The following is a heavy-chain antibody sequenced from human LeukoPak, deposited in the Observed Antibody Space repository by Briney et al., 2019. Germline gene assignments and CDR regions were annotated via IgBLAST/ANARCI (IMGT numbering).Heavy chain of an antibody. V-gene: IGHV3-23*01. CDR2: IIGSGGST. CDR1: GFTFSSYA. J-gene: IGHJ6*02. Sequence: GGSLRLSCAASGFTFSSYAMSWVRQAPGKGLKWVSAIIGSGGSTYYADSVKGRFTISRDNSKNTLYLQMNSLRVEDTAVYYCTRDLMDYDVSTGLHHYYMDVWGQGTTVTVSS. CDR3: TRDLMDYDVSTGLHHYYMDV. D-gene: IGHD3-9*01.